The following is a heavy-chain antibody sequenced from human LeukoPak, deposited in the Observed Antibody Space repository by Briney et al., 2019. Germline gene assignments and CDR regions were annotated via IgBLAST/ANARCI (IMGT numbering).Heavy chain of an antibody. V-gene: IGHV3-23*01. CDR3: AKDPELGINGGYFDY. J-gene: IGHJ4*02. D-gene: IGHD7-27*01. CDR1: GFTFSSYA. Sequence: GGSLRLSCAASGFTFSSYAMSWVRQAPGKGLEWVSAISGSGGSTYYADSVKGRFTISRDNSKNTLYLQMNSLRAEDTAVYYCAKDPELGINGGYFDYWGQGTLVTVSS. CDR2: ISGSGGST.